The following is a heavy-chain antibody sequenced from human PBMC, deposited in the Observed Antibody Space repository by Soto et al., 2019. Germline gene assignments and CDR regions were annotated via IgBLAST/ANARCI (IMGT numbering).Heavy chain of an antibody. Sequence: GASVKVSCKASGYTFTSYGISWVRQAPGQGLEWMGWISAYNGNTNYAQKFQGWVTMTRDTSINTAYMELSRLRSDDTAVYYCARDRYSRRNYFDSWGQGTLVTVSS. D-gene: IGHD6-6*01. CDR1: GYTFTSYG. CDR3: ARDRYSRRNYFDS. V-gene: IGHV1-18*01. J-gene: IGHJ4*02. CDR2: ISAYNGNT.